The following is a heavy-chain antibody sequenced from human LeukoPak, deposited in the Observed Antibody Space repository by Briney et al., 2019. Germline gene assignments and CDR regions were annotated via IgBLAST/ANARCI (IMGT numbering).Heavy chain of an antibody. D-gene: IGHD2-15*01. CDR1: GFTFSSYS. V-gene: IGHV3-48*02. J-gene: IGHJ4*02. CDR2: ISSSSSTI. Sequence: VGSLRLSCAASGFTFSSYSMNWVCQAPGKGLEWVSCISSSSSTIYYADSVKGRFTISRDNAENSLYLQMNSLRDEDTAVYYCARKYCSGGSCYSTPDYWGQGTLVTVSS. CDR3: ARKYCSGGSCYSTPDY.